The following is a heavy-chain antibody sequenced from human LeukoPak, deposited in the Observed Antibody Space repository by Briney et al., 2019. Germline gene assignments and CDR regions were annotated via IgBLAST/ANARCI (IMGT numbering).Heavy chain of an antibody. CDR3: ARPVPSRLGWFDP. CDR2: IYYSGST. CDR1: GGSISSSSYY. Sequence: PSETLSLTCTVSGGSISSSSYYWGWIRQPPGKGLEWIGTIYYSGSTYYNPSLKSRVTISVDTSKNQFSLKLSSVTAADTAVYYCARPVPSRLGWFDPWGQGTLVTDSS. D-gene: IGHD1-1*01. J-gene: IGHJ5*02. V-gene: IGHV4-39*01.